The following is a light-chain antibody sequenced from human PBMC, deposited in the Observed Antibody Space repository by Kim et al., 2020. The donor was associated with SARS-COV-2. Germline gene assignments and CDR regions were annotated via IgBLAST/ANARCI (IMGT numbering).Light chain of an antibody. V-gene: IGKV3-11*01. CDR2: DAS. Sequence: LSPGQRAPLSCRASQNVANYLAWYQHKPGQAPRLLIYDASKRATGIPARFSGSGFGTDFTLTISSLEPEDFVVYYCQQRRNWIWTFGQGTKVDIK. CDR3: QQRRNWIWT. J-gene: IGKJ1*01. CDR1: QNVANY.